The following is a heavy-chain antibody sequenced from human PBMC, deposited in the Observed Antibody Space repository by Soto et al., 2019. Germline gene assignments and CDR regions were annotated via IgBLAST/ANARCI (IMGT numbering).Heavy chain of an antibody. D-gene: IGHD1-1*01. Sequence: QITLKESGPTLVKPTQTLTLTCTFSGFSLSTSGVGVGWIRQPPGKALEWLALIYWDDDKRYSPSLKSRLTITKDTSKSQFVLTMTNMHPMDTAMYYCAHTRKDPGGTNRTDYGGQRTLVTVAS. V-gene: IGHV2-5*02. CDR2: IYWDDDK. J-gene: IGHJ4*02. CDR1: GFSLSTSGVG. CDR3: AHTRKDPGGTNRTDY.